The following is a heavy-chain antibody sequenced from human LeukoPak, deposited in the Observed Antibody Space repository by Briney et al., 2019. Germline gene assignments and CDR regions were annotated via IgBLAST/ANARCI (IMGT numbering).Heavy chain of an antibody. V-gene: IGHV4-59*08. D-gene: IGHD2-15*01. CDR2: IYYSGTT. CDR1: GGSISSYY. CDR3: ARGGYSSGFYYFDY. J-gene: IGHJ4*02. Sequence: ETLSLTYTVSGGSISSYYRSWIRQPPGKGLEWIGYIYYSGTTNYNPSLKSRVTISADMSKNDFSLRLSSVTAADTAVYYCARGGYSSGFYYFDYWGQGILVTVSS.